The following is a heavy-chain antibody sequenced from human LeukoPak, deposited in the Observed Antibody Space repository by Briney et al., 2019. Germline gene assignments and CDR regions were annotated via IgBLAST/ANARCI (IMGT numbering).Heavy chain of an antibody. Sequence: WAPVKVSCKASGYTFTRYYIHWVRQAPGQGLEWMGIINPSGGTTNYAQKFQGRVTMTSDTSTSTVYMELSSLRSEDTAVYYCARAGGGDGYNYVYWGQGTLVTVSS. CDR1: GYTFTRYY. D-gene: IGHD5-24*01. J-gene: IGHJ4*02. CDR2: INPSGGTT. V-gene: IGHV1-46*01. CDR3: ARAGGGDGYNYVY.